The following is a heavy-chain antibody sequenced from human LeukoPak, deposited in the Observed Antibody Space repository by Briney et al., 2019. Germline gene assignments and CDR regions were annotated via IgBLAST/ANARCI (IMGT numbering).Heavy chain of an antibody. J-gene: IGHJ5*02. D-gene: IGHD6-19*01. CDR2: INWNGGST. CDR3: ARTYSSGWYNWFDP. V-gene: IGHV3-20*04. Sequence: GGSLRLSCAASGFTFDDYGMSWVCQAPGKGLEWVSGINWNGGSTGYADSVKGRFTISRDNAKNSLYLQMNSLRAEDTALYYCARTYSSGWYNWFDPWGQGTLVTVSS. CDR1: GFTFDDYG.